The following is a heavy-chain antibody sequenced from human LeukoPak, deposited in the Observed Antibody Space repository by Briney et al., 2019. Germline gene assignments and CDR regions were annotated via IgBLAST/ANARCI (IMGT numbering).Heavy chain of an antibody. J-gene: IGHJ3*02. Sequence: ASVKVSCKASGYTFTSYDINWVPQATGQGLEWMGWMNPNSGNTGYAQKFQGRVTITRNTSISTAYMELSSLRSEDTAVYYCARVFYGGNHRGAFEIWGQGTMVTVSS. CDR3: ARVFYGGNHRGAFEI. CDR2: MNPNSGNT. V-gene: IGHV1-8*03. D-gene: IGHD4-23*01. CDR1: GYTFTSYD.